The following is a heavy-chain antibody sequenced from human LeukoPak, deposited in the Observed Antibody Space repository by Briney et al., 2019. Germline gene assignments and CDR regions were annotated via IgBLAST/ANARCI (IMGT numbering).Heavy chain of an antibody. CDR1: GGSFSTYY. V-gene: IGHV4-59*01. Sequence: PSETLSLTCTVSGGSFSTYYWSWIRQPPGKGLEWIGYIYHSGSTDYNPSLKSRVTMSLDTSKNQFSLNLSSVTAADTAIYYCARAVITFGGAVAKGFDCWGQGTLVTVSS. CDR3: ARAVITFGGAVAKGFDC. J-gene: IGHJ4*02. D-gene: IGHD3-16*01. CDR2: IYHSGST.